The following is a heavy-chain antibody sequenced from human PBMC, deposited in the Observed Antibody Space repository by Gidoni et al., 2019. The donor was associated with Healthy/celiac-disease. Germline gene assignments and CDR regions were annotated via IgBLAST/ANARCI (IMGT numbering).Heavy chain of an antibody. J-gene: IGHJ4*02. V-gene: IGHV3-9*01. CDR3: AKEDGPGHFDY. CDR2: ISWNSGSI. D-gene: IGHD3-10*01. Sequence: EVQLVESGGGLVQPGRSLRLSCAASGFTFDDYAMHWVRQAPGKGLEWVSGISWNSGSIGYADSVKGRFTISRDNAKNSLYLQMNSLRAEDTALYYCAKEDGPGHFDYWGQGTLVTVSS. CDR1: GFTFDDYA.